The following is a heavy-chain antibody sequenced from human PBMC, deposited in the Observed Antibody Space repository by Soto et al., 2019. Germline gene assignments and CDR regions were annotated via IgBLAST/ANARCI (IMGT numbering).Heavy chain of an antibody. D-gene: IGHD3-16*01. CDR3: AMVDNYVPPTPQDV. Sequence: QVQLVQSGDEVRKPGSSVKVSCKASGYIFVNYGIAWVRQAPGQGLEWMGWISPYSGNTHYASKVQGKLTITTDTYTRTAYMDLGSLTSDDTAVYCCAMVDNYVPPTPQDVWGQGTTVTVSS. J-gene: IGHJ6*01. V-gene: IGHV1-18*01. CDR2: ISPYSGNT. CDR1: GYIFVNYG.